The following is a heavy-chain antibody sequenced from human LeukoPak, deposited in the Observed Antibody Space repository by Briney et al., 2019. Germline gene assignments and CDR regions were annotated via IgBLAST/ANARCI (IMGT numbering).Heavy chain of an antibody. Sequence: GGALQISCQGSGSHFTSYWNGGGRPEPGKGREGMGIIYPGDSDTKNSPSFQGQVTISADKSISTAYLQWSSLKASDTAMYYCARTLEYSSSANPFDPWGQGTLVTVSS. CDR2: IYPGDSDT. V-gene: IGHV5-51*01. J-gene: IGHJ5*02. CDR1: GSHFTSYW. D-gene: IGHD6-6*01. CDR3: ARTLEYSSSANPFDP.